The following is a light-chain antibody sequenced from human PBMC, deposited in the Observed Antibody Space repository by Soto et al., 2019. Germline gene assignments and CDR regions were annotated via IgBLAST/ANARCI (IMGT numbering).Light chain of an antibody. J-gene: IGLJ1*01. V-gene: IGLV2-8*01. CDR2: DVI. CDR1: SSDVGAYNY. CDR3: SSYAGSNNDV. Sequence: QSALTQPPSASGSPGQSVTISCTGTSSDVGAYNYVSWYQQHPGKAPKLMIYDVIKAPAGVPDRFSGSKSGNTASLTVSGLQPEDEADYYFSSYAGSNNDVFGTGTKLTVL.